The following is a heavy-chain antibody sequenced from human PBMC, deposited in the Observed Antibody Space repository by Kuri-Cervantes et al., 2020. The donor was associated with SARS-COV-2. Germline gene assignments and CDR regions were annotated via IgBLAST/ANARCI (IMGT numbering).Heavy chain of an antibody. J-gene: IGHJ4*02. CDR2: IYYTGSA. V-gene: IGHV4-39*01. Sequence: GSLRLSCTVSGGSISSTSSYWGWIRQPPGKGLEWIGSIYYTGSAYYNSSLKSRVTISVDTSKNQFSLKLSSVTAADTAVYYCACLSSGYNDVFDFWGQGMLVTVSS. D-gene: IGHD3-22*01. CDR1: GGSISSTSSY. CDR3: ACLSSGYNDVFDF.